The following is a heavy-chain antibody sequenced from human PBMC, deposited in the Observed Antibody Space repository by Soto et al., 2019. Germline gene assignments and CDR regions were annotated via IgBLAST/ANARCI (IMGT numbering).Heavy chain of an antibody. CDR2: IYPGDSDT. Sequence: PGESLKISCKGSGYSFTSYWIGWVRQMPGKGLEWMGIIYPGDSDTRYSPSFQGQVTISADKSISTAYLQWSSLKASDTAMYYCARDYCSGGSCYSGGYCYYGMDVWGQGTTVTVSS. CDR3: ARDYCSGGSCYSGGYCYYGMDV. V-gene: IGHV5-51*01. D-gene: IGHD2-15*01. J-gene: IGHJ6*02. CDR1: GYSFTSYW.